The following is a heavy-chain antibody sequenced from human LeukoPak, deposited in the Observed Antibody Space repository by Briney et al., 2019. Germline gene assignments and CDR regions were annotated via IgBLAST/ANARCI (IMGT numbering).Heavy chain of an antibody. D-gene: IGHD6-19*01. CDR3: AKGGSSGWYEGVDY. Sequence: PGRSLRLSCAASGFTFDDYAMHWVRQAPGKGLERVSGISWNSGSIGYADSVKGRFTISRDNAKNSLYLQMNSLRAEDMALYYCAKGGSSGWYEGVDYWGQGTLVTVSS. CDR2: ISWNSGSI. V-gene: IGHV3-9*03. CDR1: GFTFDDYA. J-gene: IGHJ4*02.